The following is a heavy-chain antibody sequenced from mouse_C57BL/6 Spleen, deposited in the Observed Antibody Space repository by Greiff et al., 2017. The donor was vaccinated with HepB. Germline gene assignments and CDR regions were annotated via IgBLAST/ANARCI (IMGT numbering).Heavy chain of an antibody. CDR1: GFTFSSYT. J-gene: IGHJ4*01. D-gene: IGHD3-2*02. CDR2: ISGGGGNT. CDR3: ARHGSGAYAMDY. V-gene: IGHV5-9*01. Sequence: EVQVVESGGGLVKPGGSLKLSCAASGFTFSSYTMSWVRQTPEKRLEWVATISGGGGNTYYPDSVKGRFTISRDNAKNTLYLQMSSLRSENTALYYCARHGSGAYAMDYWGQGTSVTVSS.